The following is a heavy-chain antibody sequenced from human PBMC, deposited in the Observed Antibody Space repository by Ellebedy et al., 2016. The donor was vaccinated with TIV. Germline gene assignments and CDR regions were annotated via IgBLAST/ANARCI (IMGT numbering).Heavy chain of an antibody. CDR2: ISWNGGSI. CDR3: TKGGGDYVIYWFDS. V-gene: IGHV3-9*01. CDR1: GFIFDDYA. J-gene: IGHJ5*01. D-gene: IGHD4-17*01. Sequence: PGGSLRLSCAASGFIFDDYAMNWVRQAPGKGPEWVSGISWNGGSIGYADSVKGRFTISRDNAKNSLYLQMNSLRAEDTALYYCTKGGGDYVIYWFDSWGQGTPVTVSS.